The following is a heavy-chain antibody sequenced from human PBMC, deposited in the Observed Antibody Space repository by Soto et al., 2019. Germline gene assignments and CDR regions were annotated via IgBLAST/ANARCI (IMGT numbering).Heavy chain of an antibody. CDR1: GYTFTRYG. V-gene: IGHV1-18*01. D-gene: IGHD2-8*01. CDR2: ISGYNGDT. CDR3: AKNGQPPYYYYGMDV. J-gene: IGHJ6*02. Sequence: EASVKVSCKASGYTFTRYGISWVRQAPGQGLEWMGWISGYNGDTKYAQKFQGRVTMTVDTSTTTAYMELRSLTSDDRAVYYCAKNGQPPYYYYGMDVWGQGTTVTAP.